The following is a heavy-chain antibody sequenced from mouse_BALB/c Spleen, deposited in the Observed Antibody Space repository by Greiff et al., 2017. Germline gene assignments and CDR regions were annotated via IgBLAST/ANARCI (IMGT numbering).Heavy chain of an antibody. Sequence: VQLKESGPGLVKPSQTVSLTCTVTGISITTGNYRWSWIRQFPGNKLEWIGYIYYSGTITYNPSLTSRTTITRDTSKNQFFLEMNSLTAEDTATYYYRYDGEDYYAMDYWGQGTSVTVSS. CDR3: RYDGEDYYAMDY. D-gene: IGHD2-14*01. CDR1: GISITTGNYR. J-gene: IGHJ4*01. CDR2: IYYSGTI. V-gene: IGHV3-5*02.